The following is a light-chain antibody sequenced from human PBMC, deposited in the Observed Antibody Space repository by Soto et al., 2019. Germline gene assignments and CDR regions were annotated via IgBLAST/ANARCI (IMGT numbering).Light chain of an antibody. J-gene: IGKJ5*01. CDR2: GAS. CDR1: QSVNNKY. CDR3: QQYAGSPPT. V-gene: IGKV3-20*01. Sequence: EIVLTQSPGTLSLSPGERATLSCRASQSVNNKYLAWYQQKPGQAPRLLIYGASSRATGIPDRFSGSGSGTDFTLTISSLEPEDFAVYSCQQYAGSPPTFGQGTRLEIK.